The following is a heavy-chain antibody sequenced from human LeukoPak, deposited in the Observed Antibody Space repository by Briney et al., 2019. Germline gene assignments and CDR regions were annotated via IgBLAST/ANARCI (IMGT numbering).Heavy chain of an antibody. CDR2: INSDGSST. Sequence: GGSLRLSCAASGFTFSSYWMHWVRQAPGKGLVWVSRINSDGSSTSYADSVKGRFTISRDNAKNTLYLQMNSLRAEDTAVYYCARGPVYDYVWGSYRYNYFDYWGQGTLVAVSS. D-gene: IGHD3-16*02. CDR3: ARGPVYDYVWGSYRYNYFDY. V-gene: IGHV3-74*01. J-gene: IGHJ4*02. CDR1: GFTFSSYW.